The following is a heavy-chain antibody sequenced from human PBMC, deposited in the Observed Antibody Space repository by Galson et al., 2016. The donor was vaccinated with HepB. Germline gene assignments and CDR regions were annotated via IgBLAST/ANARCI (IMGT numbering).Heavy chain of an antibody. CDR1: GFTLSSSA. CDR3: ARALLGGGAGGSDTVAVPSAMDH. Sequence: SLRLSCAASGFTLSSSAMHWVRQAPGKGLEWVAVISKDGRNKYYADSVGGRFTVSSDNSNNTLFIQMNPLIAEDRAVYYCARALLGGGAGGSDTVAVPSAMDHWGQGTLVTVSS. CDR2: ISKDGRNK. J-gene: IGHJ4*02. D-gene: IGHD2-2*01. V-gene: IGHV3-30*04.